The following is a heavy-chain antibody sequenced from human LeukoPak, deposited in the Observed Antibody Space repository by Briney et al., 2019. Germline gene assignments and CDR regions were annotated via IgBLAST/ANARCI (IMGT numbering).Heavy chain of an antibody. V-gene: IGHV4-34*01. D-gene: IGHD5-12*01. J-gene: IGHJ4*02. CDR3: ARGGYSIDY. Sequence: SETLSLTCAVYGGSFSGYYWSWIRQPPGKGLEWIGEINHSGSTNYNPSLKSRVTMSVDASKNQFSLKLSSVTAADTAVHYCARGGYSIDYWGQGTLVTVSS. CDR2: INHSGST. CDR1: GGSFSGYY.